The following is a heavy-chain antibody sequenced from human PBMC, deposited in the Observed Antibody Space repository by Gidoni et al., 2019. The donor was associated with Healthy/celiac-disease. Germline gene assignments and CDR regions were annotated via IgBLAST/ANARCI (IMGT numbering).Heavy chain of an antibody. CDR3: AKDWQLLVGYYFDY. CDR2: MSGSGGST. Sequence: EVQLVESGGGSVQPGGSLRLACAASGFTFSSYAMSWVRQPPGKGLEWVSAMSGSGGSTYYADSVKGRFTISRDNSKNTLYLQMNSLRAEDTAVYFCAKDWQLLVGYYFDYWGQGTLVTVSS. V-gene: IGHV3-23*04. D-gene: IGHD6-19*01. J-gene: IGHJ4*02. CDR1: GFTFSSYA.